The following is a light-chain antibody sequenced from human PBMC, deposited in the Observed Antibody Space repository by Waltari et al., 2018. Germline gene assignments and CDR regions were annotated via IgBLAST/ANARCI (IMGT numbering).Light chain of an antibody. V-gene: IGKV1-5*03. CDR1: QTVGTL. CDR2: MAS. Sequence: DIQMTQSPFTLSASVGDRVTISCRVSQTVGTLLALYQQRPGKAPKLLFYMASTLESGVPSMFSGSGSGTEFTLTISSLQPDDFATYSCQQDSSFATFGQAARLDI. CDR3: QQDSSFAT. J-gene: IGKJ2*01.